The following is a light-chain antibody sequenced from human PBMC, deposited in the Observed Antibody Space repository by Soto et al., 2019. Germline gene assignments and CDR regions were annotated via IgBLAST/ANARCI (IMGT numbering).Light chain of an antibody. V-gene: IGLV1-44*01. J-gene: IGLJ2*01. CDR3: STWDDSLNSVL. CDR1: TSNIGSNT. CDR2: RDN. Sequence: QSVLTQPPSASGTPGQRVIISCSGSTSNIGSNTVNWYQQLPATAPKLLIYRDNQRPSGVPDRFSGSKSGTSAYLAISGLQSEDESDYYCSTWDDSLNSVLFGGETKLTVL.